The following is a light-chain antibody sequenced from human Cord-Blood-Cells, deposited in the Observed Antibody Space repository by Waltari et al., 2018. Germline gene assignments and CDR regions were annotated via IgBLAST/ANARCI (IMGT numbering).Light chain of an antibody. CDR3: NSRDSSGNHLV. V-gene: IGLV3-19*01. CDR1: SLRSYY. CDR2: SKN. J-gene: IGLJ2*01. Sequence: SSELTQDPAVSVALGQTVGITCQGDSLRSYYASWYQQKPGQAPVLVIYSKNNRPSGIPDRFSGSSSGNTASLTITGAQAEDEADYYCNSRDSSGNHLVFGGGTKLTVL.